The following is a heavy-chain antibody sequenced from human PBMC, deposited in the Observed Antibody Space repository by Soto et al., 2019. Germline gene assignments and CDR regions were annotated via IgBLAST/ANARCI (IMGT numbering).Heavy chain of an antibody. CDR2: IYYSGST. J-gene: IGHJ5*02. CDR1: GGSLSSGAYY. D-gene: IGHD4-17*01. CDR3: ARGLYGDYGIKYNWFDP. Sequence: SETLSLTCTVSGGSLSSGAYYWSWIRQHPGKGLEWIGYIYYSGSTYYNPSLESRATISVDTSKNQFSLKLSSVTAADTAVYYCARGLYGDYGIKYNWFDPWGQGTLVTVSS. V-gene: IGHV4-31*03.